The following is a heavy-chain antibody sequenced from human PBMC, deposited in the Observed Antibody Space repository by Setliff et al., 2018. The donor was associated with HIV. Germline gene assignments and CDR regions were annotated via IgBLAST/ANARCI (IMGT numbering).Heavy chain of an antibody. Sequence: PGGSLRLSCAAFGFTFSSYGMTWVRQAPGRGLEYVAGMNRDGSEKGYADSVKGRFSISRDNAKNSLYLQMSSLRTEDTAVYFCARDPAFGAFDIWGQGTMVTVSS. J-gene: IGHJ3*02. V-gene: IGHV3-7*04. CDR2: MNRDGSEK. D-gene: IGHD3-10*01. CDR1: GFTFSSYG. CDR3: ARDPAFGAFDI.